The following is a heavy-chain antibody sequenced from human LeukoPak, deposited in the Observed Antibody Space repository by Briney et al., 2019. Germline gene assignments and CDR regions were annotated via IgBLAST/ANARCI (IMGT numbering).Heavy chain of an antibody. CDR2: INQDGSEK. D-gene: IGHD4-11*01. CDR3: AKSSERDYKEGYYYYYYMDV. V-gene: IGHV3-7*03. J-gene: IGHJ6*03. CDR1: GFTFSNYW. Sequence: GGSLRLSCAASGFTFSNYWMSWVRQAPGRGLEWVANINQDGSEKYYVESVKGRFTMSRDNAKNSLYLQMNSLRAEDTAVYYCAKSSERDYKEGYYYYYYMDVWGKGTTVTVSS.